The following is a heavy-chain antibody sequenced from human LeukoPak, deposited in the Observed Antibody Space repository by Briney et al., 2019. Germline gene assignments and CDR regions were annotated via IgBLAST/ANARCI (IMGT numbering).Heavy chain of an antibody. Sequence: GRSLRLSCAASGFTFRSYGMPWVRQAPGKGLEWVSAISGSGGSTYYADSVKGRFTISRDNSKNTLYLQMNSLRAEDTAVYYCAKDMGRQYPTGEDYWGQGTLVTVSS. V-gene: IGHV3-23*01. CDR1: GFTFRSYG. D-gene: IGHD2-2*01. CDR2: ISGSGGST. CDR3: AKDMGRQYPTGEDY. J-gene: IGHJ4*02.